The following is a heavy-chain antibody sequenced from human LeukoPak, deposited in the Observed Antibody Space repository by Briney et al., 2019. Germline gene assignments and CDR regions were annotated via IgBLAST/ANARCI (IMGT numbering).Heavy chain of an antibody. D-gene: IGHD3-10*01. CDR3: ARDGGNYYGSGSYLGELDY. V-gene: IGHV3-21*01. CDR2: INSNSNYI. J-gene: IGHJ4*02. Sequence: SGGALRLSCAASGFTFSSYSMNWVRQAPGKGLEWVSSINSNSNYIYYADSVKGRFNISRDNAKNSLYLQMNSLRAEDTAVYYCARDGGNYYGSGSYLGELDYWGQGTLVTV. CDR1: GFTFSSYS.